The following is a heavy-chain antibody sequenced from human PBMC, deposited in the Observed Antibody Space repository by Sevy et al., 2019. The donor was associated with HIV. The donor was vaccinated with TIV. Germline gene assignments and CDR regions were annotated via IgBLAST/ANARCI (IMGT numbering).Heavy chain of an antibody. J-gene: IGHJ4*02. V-gene: IGHV3-23*01. CDR2: ISGSGGSGDKT. CDR1: GFTFSNYV. CDR3: ARKYDSSGYFDY. Sequence: GSLRLSCAASGFTFSNYVMNWVRQAPGKGLEWVSGISGSGGSGDKTNYADSVKGRFTISRDDSKNSLYLQLNSLRAEDTAIYYCARKYDSSGYFDYWGQGTLVTVSS. D-gene: IGHD3-22*01.